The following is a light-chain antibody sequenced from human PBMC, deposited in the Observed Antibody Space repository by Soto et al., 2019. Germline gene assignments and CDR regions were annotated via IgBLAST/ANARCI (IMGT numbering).Light chain of an antibody. V-gene: IGLV1-40*01. CDR3: QSYDSSLSISV. CDR1: SSNIGAGYD. J-gene: IGLJ2*01. CDR2: GDI. Sequence: QAVVTQPPSVSGAPGQRVSISCTGTSSNIGAGYDVHWYQHLPGTAPKLLIFGDINRPSGVPDRFSGSKSGTSASLAITGLQAEDEADYYGQSYDSSLSISVFGGGTKLTVL.